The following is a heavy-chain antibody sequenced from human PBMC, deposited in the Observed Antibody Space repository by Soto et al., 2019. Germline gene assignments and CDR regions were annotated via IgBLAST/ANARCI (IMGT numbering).Heavy chain of an antibody. CDR2: IYYSGST. V-gene: IGHV4-59*01. Sequence: QVQLQESGPGLVKPSETLSLTCTVSGGSISSYYWSWIRQPPGKGLEWIGYIYYSGSTNYNPSLKSRVTIPLDTSKNQFSLKLSSVTAADTAVYYCARDLYGLDPWGQGTLVTVSS. CDR1: GGSISSYY. CDR3: ARDLYGLDP. D-gene: IGHD2-2*02. J-gene: IGHJ5*02.